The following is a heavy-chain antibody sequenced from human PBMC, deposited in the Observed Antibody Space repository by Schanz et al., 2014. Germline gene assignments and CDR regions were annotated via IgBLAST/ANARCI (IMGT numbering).Heavy chain of an antibody. CDR3: AREQSPYTNSSDVRYFDY. CDR2: INGYNGHT. J-gene: IGHJ4*02. V-gene: IGHV1-18*01. CDR1: GYTFSSYG. Sequence: QVQLVQSGAEAKKPGASVKVSCKASGYTFSSYGITWVRQAPGQGLEWMGWINGYNGHTLYAQKFQVRVTMTTDTSTSTSYMERTSLRFDDAAVYYCAREQSPYTNSSDVRYFDYWGQGSLVTVSS. D-gene: IGHD6-6*01.